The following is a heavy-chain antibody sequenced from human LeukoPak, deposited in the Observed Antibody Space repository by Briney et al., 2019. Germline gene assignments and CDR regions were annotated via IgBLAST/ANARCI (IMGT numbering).Heavy chain of an antibody. CDR1: GGSISSGGYY. CDR3: ASGVLHWFYP. D-gene: IGHD3-10*01. V-gene: IGHV4-31*03. J-gene: IGHJ5*02. CDR2: IYYSGST. Sequence: SETLSLTCTVSGGSISSGGYYWSWIRQHPGKGLEWIWYIYYSGSTYYNPSLMSRVTISVDTSKNQFSLKLSSVTAADTAVYYCASGVLHWFYPWGQGTLVTVSS.